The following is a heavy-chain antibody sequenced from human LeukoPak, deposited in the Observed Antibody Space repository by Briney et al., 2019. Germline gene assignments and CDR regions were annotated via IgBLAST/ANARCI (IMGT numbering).Heavy chain of an antibody. CDR2: ISWNSGSI. CDR3: AREPSDTAFDY. V-gene: IGHV3-9*01. Sequence: GGSLRLSCAASGFTFDDYAMHWVRQAPGKGLEWVSGISWNSGSIGYADSVKGRFTISRDNAKNSLYLQMNSLRAEDTALYYCAREPSDTAFDYWGQGTLSPSPQ. J-gene: IGHJ4*02. CDR1: GFTFDDYA. D-gene: IGHD5-18*01.